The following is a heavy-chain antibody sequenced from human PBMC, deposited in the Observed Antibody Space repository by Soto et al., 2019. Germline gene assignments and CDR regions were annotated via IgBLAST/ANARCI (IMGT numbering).Heavy chain of an antibody. V-gene: IGHV4-59*01. J-gene: IGHJ5*02. CDR2: IYYTGST. CDR3: ARDRDWNDWFDP. D-gene: IGHD1-1*01. Sequence: QVQLQESGPGLVKVSETLSLTCTVSGGSISNYWWNWIRQSPGKGLEWMGNIYYTGSTKYNPSLQSRVTISVDMSKSKFSLRLSSVTAADTAIYYCARDRDWNDWFDPWGQGILVPVSS. CDR1: GGSISNYW.